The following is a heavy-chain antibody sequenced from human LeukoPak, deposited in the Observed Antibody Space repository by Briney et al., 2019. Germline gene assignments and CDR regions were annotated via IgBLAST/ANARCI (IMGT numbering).Heavy chain of an antibody. CDR3: ARDMVVPAASPWYFDY. J-gene: IGHJ4*02. CDR1: GFTFSSYS. CDR2: ISSSSSYI. D-gene: IGHD2-2*01. Sequence: GGSLRLSCAASGFTFSSYSMNWVRHAPGKGLEWVSSISSSSSYIYYADSVKGRFTISRDNAKNSLYLQMNSLRAEDTAVYYCARDMVVPAASPWYFDYWGQGTLVTVSS. V-gene: IGHV3-21*01.